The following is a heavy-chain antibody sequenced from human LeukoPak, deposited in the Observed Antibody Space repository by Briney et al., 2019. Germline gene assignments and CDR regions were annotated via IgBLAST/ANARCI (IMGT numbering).Heavy chain of an antibody. CDR2: IIPIFGTA. J-gene: IGHJ5*02. CDR3: AREVAAAGTGGDNWFDP. CDR1: GGTFSSYA. V-gene: IGHV1-69*13. D-gene: IGHD6-13*01. Sequence: SVKVSCKASGGTFSSYAISWVRQAPGQGLEWMGGIIPIFGTANYAQKFQGRVTITADESTSTAYMELSSLRSEDTAVYYCAREVAAAGTGGDNWFDPWGQGTLVTVSS.